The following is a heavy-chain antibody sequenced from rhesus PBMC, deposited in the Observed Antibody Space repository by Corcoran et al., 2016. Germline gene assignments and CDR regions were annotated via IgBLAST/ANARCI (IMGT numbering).Heavy chain of an antibody. CDR1: GFTFSSSA. D-gene: IGHD3-3*01. V-gene: IGHV3-118*01. CDR3: TTPPLWSGYYLDY. CDR2: IRSKSNNYET. Sequence: EVQLVESGGGLVQPGGSLRLSCAASGFTFSSSARTWVRKGSGKGWEWVGRIRSKSNNYETGYAASVKGRFTISRDDSKNTAYLQMNSLKTEDTAVYYCTTPPLWSGYYLDYWGQGVLVTVSS. J-gene: IGHJ4*01.